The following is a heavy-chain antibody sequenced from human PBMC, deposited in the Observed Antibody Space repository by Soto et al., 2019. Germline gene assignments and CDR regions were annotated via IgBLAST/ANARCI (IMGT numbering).Heavy chain of an antibody. V-gene: IGHV1-18*01. CDR2: ISAYNGNT. CDR1: GYTFTSYG. CDR3: ARYHGDYYYYYGMDV. J-gene: IGHJ6*02. D-gene: IGHD4-17*01. Sequence: QVQLVQSGAEVKKPGASVKVSCKASGYTFTSYGISWVRQAPGQGLEWMGWISAYNGNTNYAQKRQGRVTMTTDTSTSTAYMELRSLRSDDTAVYYCARYHGDYYYYYGMDVWGQGTTVTVSS.